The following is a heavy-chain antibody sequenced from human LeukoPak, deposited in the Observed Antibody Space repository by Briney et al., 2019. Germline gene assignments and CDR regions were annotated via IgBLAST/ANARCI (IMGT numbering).Heavy chain of an antibody. J-gene: IGHJ3*02. V-gene: IGHV4-38-2*02. CDR2: IYQSGST. CDR3: ARQHRGIAVAGRGAFDI. CDR1: GYSISSGYY. Sequence: PSETLSLTCTVSGYSISSGYYWGWIRQPPGKGLEWIGSIYQSGSTYYNPSLKSRVTISVDTSKNQFSLKLSSVTAADTAVYYCARQHRGIAVAGRGAFDIWGQGTMVTVSS. D-gene: IGHD6-19*01.